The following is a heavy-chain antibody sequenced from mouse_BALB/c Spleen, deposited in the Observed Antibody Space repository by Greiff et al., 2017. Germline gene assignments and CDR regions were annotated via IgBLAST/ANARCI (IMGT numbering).Heavy chain of an antibody. CDR3: ARNDYDSAPDY. CDR1: GFSLTSYG. CDR2: IWGGGST. Sequence: QVQLKQSGPGLVQPSQSLSITCTVSGFSLTSYGVHWVRQSPGKGLEWLGVIWGGGSTDYNAAFISRLSISKDNSKSQVFFKMNSLQADDTAIYYCARNDYDSAPDYWGQGTTLTVSS. D-gene: IGHD2-4*01. V-gene: IGHV2-4-1*01. J-gene: IGHJ2*01.